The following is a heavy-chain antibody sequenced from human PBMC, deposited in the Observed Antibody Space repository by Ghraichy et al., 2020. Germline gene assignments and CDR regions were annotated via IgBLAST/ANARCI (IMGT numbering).Heavy chain of an antibody. J-gene: IGHJ4*02. CDR1: GYAFASHG. Sequence: VSVKVSCKASGYAFASHGFSWVRQAPGQGLEWMGWISANGGTIYAPKLQGRVTMTADASTSTAYMELRSLRSDDTAVYYCARDVGGNKFDYWGQGTQVTVSS. CDR2: ISANGGT. CDR3: ARDVGGNKFDY. V-gene: IGHV1-18*01. D-gene: IGHD1-26*01.